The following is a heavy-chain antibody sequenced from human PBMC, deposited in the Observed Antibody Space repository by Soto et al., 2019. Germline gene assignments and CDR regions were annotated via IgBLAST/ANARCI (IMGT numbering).Heavy chain of an antibody. J-gene: IGHJ2*01. Sequence: GGSLRLSCAASRFIFSGYGIHWVRQAPGKGLEWIVGISYDGRNENYAASVKGRFNISRDRLKNTSYLQMYSLRIEDTAMYYCAKSPPYWDTIICYWFFELWGLSTLVTVSS. CDR3: AKSPPYWDTIICYWFFEL. D-gene: IGHD3-10*01. CDR2: ISYDGRNE. CDR1: RFIFSGYG. V-gene: IGHV3-30*18.